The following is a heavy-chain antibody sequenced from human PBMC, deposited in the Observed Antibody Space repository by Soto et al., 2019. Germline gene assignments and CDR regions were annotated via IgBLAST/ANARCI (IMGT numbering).Heavy chain of an antibody. Sequence: EVQLVESGGGLVKPGESLRLSCAASGLNFNDAWMNWFRQAPGKEPEWVGRIKGKTEGETTDYAAPVKGRFTILRDDSRDTLYLQMNSLKIEDTAVYHCTISSGRTWWAVWGQGTTVTVSS. D-gene: IGHD3-22*01. J-gene: IGHJ6*02. CDR2: IKGKTEGETT. CDR3: TISSGRTWWAV. V-gene: IGHV3-15*07. CDR1: GLNFNDAW.